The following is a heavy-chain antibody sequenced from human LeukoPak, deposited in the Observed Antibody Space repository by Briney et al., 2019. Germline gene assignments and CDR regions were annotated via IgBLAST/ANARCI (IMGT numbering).Heavy chain of an antibody. J-gene: IGHJ4*02. D-gene: IGHD3-22*01. CDR3: ARGDYYDSSGYLDY. CDR1: GFTFSSYA. V-gene: IGHV3-23*01. CDR2: ISGSGGST. Sequence: GGSLRLSCAASGFTFSSYAMSWVRQAPGKGLEWVSAISGSGGSTYYADSVKGRFTISRDNSKNTLYLQMNSLRAEDTAVYYCARGDYYDSSGYLDYWGQGTLVTVSS.